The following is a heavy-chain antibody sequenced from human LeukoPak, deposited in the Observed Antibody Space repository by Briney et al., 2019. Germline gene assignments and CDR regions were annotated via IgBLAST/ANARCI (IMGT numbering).Heavy chain of an antibody. V-gene: IGHV4-39*07. Sequence: PSETLSLTCTVSGGSISSSSYYWGWIRQPPGKGLEWIGSIYYSGSTYYNPSLKSRVTISVDTSKNQFSLKLSSVTAADTAVYYCARDSEGCSGGSCYSHAFDIWGQGTMVTVSS. D-gene: IGHD2-15*01. CDR3: ARDSEGCSGGSCYSHAFDI. J-gene: IGHJ3*02. CDR2: IYYSGST. CDR1: GGSISSSSYY.